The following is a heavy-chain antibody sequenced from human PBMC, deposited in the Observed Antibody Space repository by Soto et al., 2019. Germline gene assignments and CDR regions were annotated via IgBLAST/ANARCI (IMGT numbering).Heavy chain of an antibody. CDR1: GFTFSSYW. J-gene: IGHJ4*02. CDR3: ARDPEGDYYDSSGTTNDY. V-gene: IGHV3-74*01. D-gene: IGHD3-22*01. CDR2: INSDGSST. Sequence: EVQLVESGGGLVQPGGCLRLSCAASGFTFSSYWMHWVRQAPGKGLVWVSRINSDGSSTSYADSVKGRFTISRDNAKNTLYLQMNGLRDEDTAVYYCARDPEGDYYDSSGTTNDYWGQGPLVTVSS.